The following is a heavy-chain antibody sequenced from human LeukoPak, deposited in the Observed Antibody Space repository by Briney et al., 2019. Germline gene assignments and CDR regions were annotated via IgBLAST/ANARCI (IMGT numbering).Heavy chain of an antibody. CDR3: ARGLEWLTRRHTWFDP. V-gene: IGHV1-69*13. D-gene: IGHD3-3*01. CDR2: IIPIFGTA. J-gene: IGHJ5*02. Sequence: GASVKVSCKASGGTVSSYAISWVRQAPGQGLEWMGGIIPIFGTANYAQKFQGRVTITADESTSTAYMELRSLRSDDTAVYYCARGLEWLTRRHTWFDPWGQGTLVTVSS. CDR1: GGTVSSYA.